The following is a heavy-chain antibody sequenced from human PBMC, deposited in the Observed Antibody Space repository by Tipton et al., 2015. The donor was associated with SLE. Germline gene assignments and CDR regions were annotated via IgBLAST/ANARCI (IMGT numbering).Heavy chain of an antibody. CDR2: IYYSGST. V-gene: IGHV4-59*11. J-gene: IGHJ4*02. CDR1: GGSISSHY. Sequence: PGLVKPSETLSLTCTVSGGSISSHYWSWIRQPPGKGLEWIGYIYYSGSTNYNPSLKSRVTISVDTSKNQFSLKLSSVTAADTAVYYCAREDCSGGSCLVDYWGQGTLVTVSS. CDR3: AREDCSGGSCLVDY. D-gene: IGHD2-15*01.